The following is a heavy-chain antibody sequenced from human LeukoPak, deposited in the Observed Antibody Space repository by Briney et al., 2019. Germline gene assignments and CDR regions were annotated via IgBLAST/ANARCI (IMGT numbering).Heavy chain of an antibody. Sequence: PSETLSLTCAVYGGSFDGYYWSWFRQAPGGGLEWIGEVNHREVTHYNPSLKSRVTILADASKNQFSLKLTSVTAADTAVYYCARDPRGLFSSWYGGIDYWGQGTLVTVSS. D-gene: IGHD6-13*01. CDR3: ARDPRGLFSSWYGGIDY. V-gene: IGHV4-34*01. CDR1: GGSFDGYY. CDR2: VNHREVT. J-gene: IGHJ4*02.